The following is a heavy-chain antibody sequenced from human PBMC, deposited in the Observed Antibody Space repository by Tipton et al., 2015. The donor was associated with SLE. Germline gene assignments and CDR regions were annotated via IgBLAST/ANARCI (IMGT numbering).Heavy chain of an antibody. D-gene: IGHD2-8*01. CDR3: ARRYGTSFDY. Sequence: TLSLTCSVSDGSITSYYWSWIRQPPGKELEWIGHIYYTGTTYYNPSLKSRLTLSMETSKNQFSLRVSSVTAADTAVYYCARRYGTSFDYWDQGTLVTVSS. J-gene: IGHJ4*02. V-gene: IGHV4-59*08. CDR2: IYYTGTT. CDR1: DGSITSYY.